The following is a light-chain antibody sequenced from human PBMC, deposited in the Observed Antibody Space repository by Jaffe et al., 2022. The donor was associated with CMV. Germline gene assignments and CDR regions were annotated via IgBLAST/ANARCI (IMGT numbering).Light chain of an antibody. CDR1: QSIKNF. CDR2: AAS. Sequence: DIHMTQSPSSLSASVGDRVTITCRASQSIKNFLNWYQQKPGKAPKLLIYAASSLQSGVPSRFSGSGSGTDFILTISRLQPEDLATYYCQQSYSDPVTFGGGTKVEIK. CDR3: QQSYSDPVT. J-gene: IGKJ4*01. V-gene: IGKV1-39*01.